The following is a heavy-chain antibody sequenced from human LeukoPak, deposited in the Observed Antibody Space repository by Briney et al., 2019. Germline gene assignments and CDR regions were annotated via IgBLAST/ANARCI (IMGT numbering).Heavy chain of an antibody. CDR2: IYYSGST. D-gene: IGHD1-1*01. CDR1: GGSISSYY. Sequence: SETLSLTCTVSGGSISSYYWSWIRQPPGKGLEWIGYIYYSGSTNYNPSLKSRVTISVDTSKNQLSLKLSSVTAADTAVYYCARGTLEEIFDYWGQGTLVTVSS. J-gene: IGHJ4*02. CDR3: ARGTLEEIFDY. V-gene: IGHV4-59*08.